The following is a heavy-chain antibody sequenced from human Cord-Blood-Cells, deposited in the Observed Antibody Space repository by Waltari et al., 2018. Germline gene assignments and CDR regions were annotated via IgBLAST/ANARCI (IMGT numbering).Heavy chain of an antibody. CDR2: IIPIFGTA. Sequence: VQMVQLGAEVKKPGSQGTVPYKASGVTLSSYALRWVRQAPGQGLEWMGGIIPIFGTANYAQKFQGRVTITADKSTSTAYMELSSLRSEDTAVYYCARALGTDAFDIWGQGTMVTVSS. D-gene: IGHD7-27*01. J-gene: IGHJ3*02. V-gene: IGHV1-69*06. CDR1: GVTLSSYA. CDR3: ARALGTDAFDI.